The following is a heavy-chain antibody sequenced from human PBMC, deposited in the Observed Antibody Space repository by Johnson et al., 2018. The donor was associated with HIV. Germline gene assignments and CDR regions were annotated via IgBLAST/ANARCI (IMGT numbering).Heavy chain of an antibody. V-gene: IGHV3-20*04. CDR2: INWNGGST. CDR3: AKEPVVCIHAGGAFDI. CDR1: GFTFSSYT. J-gene: IGHJ3*02. D-gene: IGHD3-22*01. Sequence: VQLVESGGGVVQPGRSLRLSCAASGFTFSSYTMHWVRQAPGKGLEWVSGINWNGGSTGYADSVKGRFTVSRDNAKNSLYLQMNSLRAEDTAVYYCAKEPVVCIHAGGAFDIWGQGTMVTVSS.